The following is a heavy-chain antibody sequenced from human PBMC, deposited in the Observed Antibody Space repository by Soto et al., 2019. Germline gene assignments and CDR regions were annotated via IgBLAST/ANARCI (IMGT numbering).Heavy chain of an antibody. CDR3: ARLPGRYDFWSGYYTDYYYGMDV. J-gene: IGHJ6*02. V-gene: IGHV1-69*13. D-gene: IGHD3-3*01. Sequence: SSVKVSCKASGGTFSSYAISWVRQAPGQGLEWMGGIIPIFGTANYAQKFQGRVTITADESTSTAYMELSSLRSEDTAVYYCARLPGRYDFWSGYYTDYYYGMDVWGQGTTVTVSS. CDR1: GGTFSSYA. CDR2: IIPIFGTA.